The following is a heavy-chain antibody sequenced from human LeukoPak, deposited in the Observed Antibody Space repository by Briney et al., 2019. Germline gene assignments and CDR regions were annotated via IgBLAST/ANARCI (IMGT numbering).Heavy chain of an antibody. V-gene: IGHV1-8*01. CDR1: GYTFTSYD. Sequence: ASVKVSCKASGYTFTSYDINWVRQGTGQGLEWMGWMNPNSGNTGYAQKFQGRVTMTRNTSISTAYMELSSLRSEDTAVYYCARSPSDILTGYYTVYFDYWGQGTLVTVSS. J-gene: IGHJ4*02. CDR3: ARSPSDILTGYYTVYFDY. CDR2: MNPNSGNT. D-gene: IGHD3-9*01.